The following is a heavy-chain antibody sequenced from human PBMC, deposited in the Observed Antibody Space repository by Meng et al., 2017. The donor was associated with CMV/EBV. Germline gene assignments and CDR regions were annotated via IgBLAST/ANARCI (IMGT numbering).Heavy chain of an antibody. V-gene: IGHV3-30*04. CDR3: ASRVRGYSYGDFDY. CDR1: EFTLSSSA. CDR2: ISYDGSNK. Sequence: SEFTLSSSAMHWVRQAPGKGLEWVAVISYDGSNKYYADSVKGRFTISRDNSKNTLYLQMNSLRAEDTAVYYCASRVRGYSYGDFDYWGQGTLVTVSS. D-gene: IGHD5-18*01. J-gene: IGHJ4*02.